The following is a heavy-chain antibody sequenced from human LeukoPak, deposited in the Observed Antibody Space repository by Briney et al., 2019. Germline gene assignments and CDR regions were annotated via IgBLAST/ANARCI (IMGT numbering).Heavy chain of an antibody. J-gene: IGHJ4*02. D-gene: IGHD3-3*01. V-gene: IGHV4-39*01. CDR3: ASQNKNSPITIFGVVIRRFDY. CDR1: GGSISSSSYY. Sequence: SETLSLTCTVSGGSISSSSYYWGWIRQPPGKGLEWIGRIYYSGSTYYNPSLKSRVTISVDTSKNQFSLKLSSVTAADTAVYYCASQNKNSPITIFGVVIRRFDYWGQGTLITVSS. CDR2: IYYSGST.